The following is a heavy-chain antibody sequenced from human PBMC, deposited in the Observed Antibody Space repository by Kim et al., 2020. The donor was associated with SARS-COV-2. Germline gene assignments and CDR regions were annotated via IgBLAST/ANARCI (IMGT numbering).Heavy chain of an antibody. CDR2: ISSSGSTI. V-gene: IGHV3-11*04. J-gene: IGHJ6*02. Sequence: GGSLRLSCAASGFTFSDYYMSWIRQAPGKGLEWVSYISSSGSTIYYADSVKGRFTISRDNAKNSLYLQMNSLRAEDTAVYYCARDSPETHDYEILYYYYGMDVWGQGTTVTVSS. D-gene: IGHD3-9*01. CDR1: GFTFSDYY. CDR3: ARDSPETHDYEILYYYYGMDV.